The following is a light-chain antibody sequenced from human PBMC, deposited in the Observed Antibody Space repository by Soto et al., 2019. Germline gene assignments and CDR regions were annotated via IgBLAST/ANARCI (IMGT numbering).Light chain of an antibody. V-gene: IGKV1-6*01. CDR3: RQDYTYPFT. CDR1: QGIGNN. Sequence: AIEMTQSPPSLSASVGERVTITCRASQGIGNNLGWYQQRPGKAPKLLIYGASILQSGVSSRFSGSGSGTDFTLTISGLQPQDSATDYGRQDYTYPFTFGHGTKMEIK. CDR2: GAS. J-gene: IGKJ3*01.